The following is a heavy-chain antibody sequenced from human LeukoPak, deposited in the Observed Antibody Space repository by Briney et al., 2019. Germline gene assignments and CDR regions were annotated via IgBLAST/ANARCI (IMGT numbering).Heavy chain of an antibody. CDR1: GYSISSGYY. D-gene: IGHD3-10*01. J-gene: IGHJ4*02. CDR2: IYHSGST. Sequence: SETLSLTCAVSGYSISSGYYWGWIRQPPGKGLEWIGSIYHSGSTYYNPSLKSRVTISVDTSKNQFSLKLSPVTAADTAVYYCARHASGYYGSGSSPPFDYWGQGTLVTVSS. CDR3: ARHASGYYGSGSSPPFDY. V-gene: IGHV4-38-2*01.